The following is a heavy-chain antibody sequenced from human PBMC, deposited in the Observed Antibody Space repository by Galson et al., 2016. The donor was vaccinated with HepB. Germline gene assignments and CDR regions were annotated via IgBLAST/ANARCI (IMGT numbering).Heavy chain of an antibody. V-gene: IGHV1-46*01. CDR2: INPSGGST. CDR1: GYTFTSYY. D-gene: IGHD6-13*01. Sequence: SVKVSCKASGYTFTSYYIHWVRQAPGQGLEWMGIINPSGGSTSYAQKFQARVTMTRDTSTSTVYMERSSLRSEDTAVYYCARGQDSSSWPDAFDIWGQGTMVTVSS. CDR3: ARGQDSSSWPDAFDI. J-gene: IGHJ3*02.